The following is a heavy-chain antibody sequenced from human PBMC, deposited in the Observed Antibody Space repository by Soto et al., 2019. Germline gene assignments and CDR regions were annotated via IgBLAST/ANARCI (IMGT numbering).Heavy chain of an antibody. Sequence: HLVESGGGVVQPGRSLRLSCAASGFTFIIYPMHWVRQAPGKGLEWVAVISYDGSHAYYADSVKGRFTISRDNSKNTVYLQMNSLRTEDTALYYCARDTDPNSVNFYDAFDIWGQGTMVTVSS. CDR2: ISYDGSHA. V-gene: IGHV3-30*04. D-gene: IGHD2-8*01. CDR3: ARDTDPNSVNFYDAFDI. J-gene: IGHJ3*02. CDR1: GFTFIIYP.